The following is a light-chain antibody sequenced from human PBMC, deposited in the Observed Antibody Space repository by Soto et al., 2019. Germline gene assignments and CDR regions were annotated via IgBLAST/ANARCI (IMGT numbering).Light chain of an antibody. V-gene: IGKV3-20*01. CDR2: GGC. CDR3: QQYGSSLIT. Sequence: VLAQSPGTLSLSPGRTATLACRPSQSVSSSYLAWYQQEPGQGPRRLLWGGCSRATRIPDRFSGSGSGTYFTLTISRLEPEDFAVYCCQQYGSSLITFGQGTR. CDR1: QSVSSSY. J-gene: IGKJ5*01.